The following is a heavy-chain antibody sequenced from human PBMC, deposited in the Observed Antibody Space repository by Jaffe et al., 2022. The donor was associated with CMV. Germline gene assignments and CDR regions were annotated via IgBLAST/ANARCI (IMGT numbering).Heavy chain of an antibody. CDR3: ARGRVGATTYYFDY. J-gene: IGHJ4*02. Sequence: QVQLQQWGAGLLKPSETLSLTCAVYGGSFSGYYWSWIRQPPGKGLEWIGEINHSGSTNYNPSLKSRVTISVDTSKNQFSLKLSSVTAADTAVYYCARGRVGATTYYFDYWGQGTLVTVSS. CDR2: INHSGST. CDR1: GGSFSGYY. V-gene: IGHV4-34*01. D-gene: IGHD1-26*01.